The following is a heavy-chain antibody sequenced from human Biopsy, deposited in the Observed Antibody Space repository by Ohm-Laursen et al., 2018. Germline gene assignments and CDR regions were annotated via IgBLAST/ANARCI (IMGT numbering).Heavy chain of an antibody. D-gene: IGHD3-10*01. CDR1: GGSINSYY. V-gene: IGHV4-4*07. CDR2: LFTSGTT. CDR3: VRGGSGSFPFDY. Sequence: SETLSLTCTVSGGSINSYYWSWMRQPAGKGLEWIGRLFTSGTTNYSPSLNNRVTMSVATSKNQFSLRLTSVTAADTAVYYCVRGGSGSFPFDYWGPGTLVTVSS. J-gene: IGHJ4*02.